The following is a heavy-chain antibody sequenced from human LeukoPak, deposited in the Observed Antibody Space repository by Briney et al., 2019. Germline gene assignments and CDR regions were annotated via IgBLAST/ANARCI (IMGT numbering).Heavy chain of an antibody. CDR1: GGTFSSYV. D-gene: IGHD3-3*01. CDR3: ARDGVRDFWRGSYYMDV. Sequence: ASVKVSCKASGGTFSSYVISWVRQAPGQGPEWMGWINPNSGGTNYAQKFQDRVTMTRDTSISTAYMELSRLRSDDTAVYYCARDGVRDFWRGSYYMDVWGKGTTVTVSS. V-gene: IGHV1-2*02. CDR2: INPNSGGT. J-gene: IGHJ6*03.